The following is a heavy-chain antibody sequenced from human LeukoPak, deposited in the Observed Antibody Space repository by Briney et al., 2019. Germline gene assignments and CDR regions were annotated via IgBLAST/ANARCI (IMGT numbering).Heavy chain of an antibody. CDR3: AIGAILWFGELLGDFDY. J-gene: IGHJ4*02. CDR2: ISGSGGST. CDR1: GFTFRSYA. Sequence: GGSLRLSCAASGFTFRSYAMSWVRQAPGKGLEWVSAISGSGGSTYYADSVKGRFTISRDNSKNTLYLQMNSLRAEDTAVYYCAIGAILWFGELLGDFDYWGQGTLVTVSS. D-gene: IGHD3-10*01. V-gene: IGHV3-23*01.